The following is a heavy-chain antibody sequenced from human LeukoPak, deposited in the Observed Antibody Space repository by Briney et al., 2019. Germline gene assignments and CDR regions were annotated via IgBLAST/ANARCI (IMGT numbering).Heavy chain of an antibody. CDR2: INHSGST. V-gene: IGHV4-34*01. D-gene: IGHD3-10*02. Sequence: PSETPSLTCAVYGGSFSGYYWSWIRQPPGKGLEWIGEINHSGSTNYNPSLKSRVTISMDTSKNQFSLQLSSVTAADTAVYYCARDVTPATLWGQGTLVTVSS. J-gene: IGHJ4*02. CDR1: GGSFSGYY. CDR3: ARDVTPATL.